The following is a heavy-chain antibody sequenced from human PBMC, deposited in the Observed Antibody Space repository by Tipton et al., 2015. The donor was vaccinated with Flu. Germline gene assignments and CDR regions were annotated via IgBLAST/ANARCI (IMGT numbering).Heavy chain of an antibody. V-gene: IGHV4-30-4*08. CDR2: IYYSGST. CDR1: TGSVSGYY. CDR3: ARVGGQGYGDSSNWFAP. D-gene: IGHD4-17*01. J-gene: IGHJ5*02. Sequence: TLSLTCDVSTGSVSGYYWSWIRQSPKRGLEWIGHIYYSGSTYYNPSLKSRLIMSVDTSKNHFSLKLSSVTAADTAVYYCARVGGQGYGDSSNWFAPWGQGTLVSVSS.